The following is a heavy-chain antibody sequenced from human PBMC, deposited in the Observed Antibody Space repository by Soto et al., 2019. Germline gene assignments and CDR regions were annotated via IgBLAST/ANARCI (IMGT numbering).Heavy chain of an antibody. D-gene: IGHD3-10*01. V-gene: IGHV1-69*02. Sequence: QVQLVQSGAEVKKPGSSVKVSCKASGGTFSSYTISWVRQAPGDGLEWMGRIIPILGIANYAQKFQGRVTITADKATSTAYMELSRLRSEDTAVYYCASHRRYGSGWWGQGTLVTVSS. CDR2: IIPILGIA. CDR3: ASHRRYGSGW. CDR1: GGTFSSYT. J-gene: IGHJ4*02.